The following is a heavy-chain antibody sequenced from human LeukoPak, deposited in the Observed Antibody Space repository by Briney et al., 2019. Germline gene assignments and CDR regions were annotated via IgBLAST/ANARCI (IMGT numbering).Heavy chain of an antibody. Sequence: ASVKVSCQASGYSFIGYFIHWVRQAPGQGLEWMGWINSNSGETHYAQNFQGRLTMTKDTSIKTTHMELSSLRSDEKAIYYCSRFWHCGFSTCWAVNGFDYWGQGTEVTVSP. CDR2: INSNSGET. V-gene: IGHV1-2*02. J-gene: IGHJ3*01. CDR1: GYSFIGYF. CDR3: SRFWHCGFSTCWAVNGFDY. D-gene: IGHD2-21*01.